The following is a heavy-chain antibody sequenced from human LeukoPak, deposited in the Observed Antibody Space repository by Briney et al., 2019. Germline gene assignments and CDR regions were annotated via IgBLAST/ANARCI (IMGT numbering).Heavy chain of an antibody. CDR3: ARGLGYRGIHYYFDY. Sequence: GSSVKVSCKASGYTFTSYYMHWVRQAPGQGLEWMGIINPSGGSTSYAQKFQGRVTMTRDMSTSTVYMELSSLRSEDTAVYYCARGLGYRGIHYYFDYWGQGTLVTVSS. CDR2: INPSGGST. V-gene: IGHV1-46*01. CDR1: GYTFTSYY. J-gene: IGHJ4*02. D-gene: IGHD1-26*01.